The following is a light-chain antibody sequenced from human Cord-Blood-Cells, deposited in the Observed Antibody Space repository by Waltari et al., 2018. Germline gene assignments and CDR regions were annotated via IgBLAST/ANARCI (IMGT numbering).Light chain of an antibody. CDR3: QQYNNWPPRYS. CDR1: QSVSSN. J-gene: IGKJ2*03. Sequence: EIVMTQSPATLSVSPGERATLPSRASQSVSSNLAWYQQKPGQAPRLLIYGASTRATGIPARFSGSGSGTEFTLTISSLQSEDFAVYYCQQYNNWPPRYSFGQGTKLEIK. CDR2: GAS. V-gene: IGKV3-15*01.